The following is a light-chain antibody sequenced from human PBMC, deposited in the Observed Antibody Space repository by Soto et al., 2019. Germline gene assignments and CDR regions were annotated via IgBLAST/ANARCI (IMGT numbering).Light chain of an antibody. J-gene: IGLJ3*02. CDR3: LLYLGGGIWV. V-gene: IGLV8-61*01. CDR1: SGPVFTSSY. CDR2: NTN. Sequence: QAVVTQEPSFSVSPGGTVTLTRGLSSGPVFTSSYPNWYQQTPGQAPRTLIFNTNTRSSGVPDRFSGSILGDKAALTITGAQADDDSYYYCLLYLGGGIWVFGGGTKLTVL.